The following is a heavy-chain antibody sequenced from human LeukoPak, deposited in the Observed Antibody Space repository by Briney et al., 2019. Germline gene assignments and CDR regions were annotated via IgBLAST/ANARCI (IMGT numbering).Heavy chain of an antibody. CDR1: GGSISSYY. J-gene: IGHJ4*02. Sequence: SETLSLTCTVSGGSISSYYWSWIRQPPGKGLEWIGSIYHSGSTYYNPSLKSRVTISVDTSKNQFSLKLSSVTAADTAVYYCARHRYSSGQDYWGQGTLVTVSS. D-gene: IGHD6-19*01. CDR3: ARHRYSSGQDY. CDR2: IYHSGST. V-gene: IGHV4-59*08.